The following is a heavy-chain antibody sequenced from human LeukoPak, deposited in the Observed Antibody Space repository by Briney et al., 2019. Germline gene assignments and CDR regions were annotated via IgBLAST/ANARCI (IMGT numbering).Heavy chain of an antibody. Sequence: GASVKVSCKASGYTFTGYYMHWVRQAPGQGLEWMGWINPNSGGTNYAQKFQGRVTMTRDTSISTAYMELSRLRSDDTAVYYCARDLRFLEWLFDYWGQGTLVTVSS. CDR1: GYTFTGYY. CDR2: INPNSGGT. J-gene: IGHJ4*02. V-gene: IGHV1-2*02. D-gene: IGHD3-3*01. CDR3: ARDLRFLEWLFDY.